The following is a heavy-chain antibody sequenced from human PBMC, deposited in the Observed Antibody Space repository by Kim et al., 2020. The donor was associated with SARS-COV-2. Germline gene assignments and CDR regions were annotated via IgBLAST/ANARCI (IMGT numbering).Heavy chain of an antibody. J-gene: IGHJ3*02. CDR1: GFAFSGDA. CDR3: VKSRHDYGDWEAFYI. V-gene: IGHV3-23*01. Sequence: GGSLRLSCEASGFAFSGDAMSWVRQAPGKGMEWVSDSSGSSISTYYTDSVKGRFTISRDNSKNTLYLQMNSLRVVDTAVYYCVKSRHDYGDWEAFYIWGRGTMVPVSS. CDR2: SSGSSIST. D-gene: IGHD4-17*01.